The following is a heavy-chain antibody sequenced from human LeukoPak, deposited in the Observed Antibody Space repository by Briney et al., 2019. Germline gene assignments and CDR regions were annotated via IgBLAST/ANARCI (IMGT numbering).Heavy chain of an antibody. CDR1: GFTFSSYA. Sequence: GGSLRLSCAASGFTFSSYAMHWVRQAPGKGLEWVAVISYDGSNKYYADSVKGRFTISRDNSKNTLYLQMNSLRAEDTAVYYCAREVFSSSWLPRDRAFDIWGQGTMVTVSS. V-gene: IGHV3-30*04. D-gene: IGHD6-13*01. CDR3: AREVFSSSWLPRDRAFDI. J-gene: IGHJ3*02. CDR2: ISYDGSNK.